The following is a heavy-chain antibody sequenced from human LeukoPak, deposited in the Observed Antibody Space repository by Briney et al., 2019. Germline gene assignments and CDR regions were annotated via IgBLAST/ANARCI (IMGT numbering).Heavy chain of an antibody. Sequence: GESLKIPCKGSGYSFTSYWIGWVRQMPGKGLEWMGIIYPGDSDTRYSPSFQGQVTISADKSISTAYLQWSSLKASDTAMYYCARAIAAAGTANWFDPWGQGTLVTVSS. CDR2: IYPGDSDT. J-gene: IGHJ5*02. CDR1: GYSFTSYW. CDR3: ARAIAAAGTANWFDP. V-gene: IGHV5-51*01. D-gene: IGHD6-13*01.